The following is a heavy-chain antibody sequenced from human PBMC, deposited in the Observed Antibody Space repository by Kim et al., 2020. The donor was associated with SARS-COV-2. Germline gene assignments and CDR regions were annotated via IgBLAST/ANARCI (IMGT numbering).Heavy chain of an antibody. V-gene: IGHV3-21*01. D-gene: IGHD5-18*01. CDR3: ARDRGSHTAMVHY. Sequence: YADSVKGRFTISRDNAKNSLYLQMNSLRAEDTAVYYCARDRGSHTAMVHYWGQGTLVTVSS. J-gene: IGHJ4*02.